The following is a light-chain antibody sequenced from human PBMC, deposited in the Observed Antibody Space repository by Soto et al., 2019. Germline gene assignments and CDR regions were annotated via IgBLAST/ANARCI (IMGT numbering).Light chain of an antibody. V-gene: IGLV1-47*01. Sequence: QSVLTQPPSASETPGQRVTISCSGSSSNIGTNSVYWYQHLPGTAPKLLIYKKDQRPSGVPERFSGSRSGTSASLAITGLRSEDEADYYCASWDDSLNGIVFGGGTKVTVL. J-gene: IGLJ2*01. CDR2: KKD. CDR1: SSNIGTNS. CDR3: ASWDDSLNGIV.